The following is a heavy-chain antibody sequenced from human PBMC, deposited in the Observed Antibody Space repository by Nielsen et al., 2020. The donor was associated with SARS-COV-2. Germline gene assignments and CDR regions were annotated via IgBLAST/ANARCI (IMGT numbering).Heavy chain of an antibody. V-gene: IGHV2-70*01. J-gene: IGHJ2*01. Sequence: SGPTLVKPTQTLTLTCTFSGFSLSTSGMCVSWIRQPPGKALEWLALIDWDDDKYYSTSLKTRLTISKDTSKNQVVLTMTNMDPVDTATYYCARIRPSGYYGDYGAPGGYFDLWGRGTLVTVSS. D-gene: IGHD4-17*01. CDR3: ARIRPSGYYGDYGAPGGYFDL. CDR1: GFSLSTSGMC. CDR2: IDWDDDK.